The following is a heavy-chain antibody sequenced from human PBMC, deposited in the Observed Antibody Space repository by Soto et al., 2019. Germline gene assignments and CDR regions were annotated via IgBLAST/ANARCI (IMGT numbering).Heavy chain of an antibody. CDR2: ISGSGGST. D-gene: IGHD6-6*01. CDR3: AKAHAYSSSSSSDY. CDR1: GFTFSSYA. Sequence: EVQLLESGGGLVQPGGSLRLSCAASGFTFSSYAMSWVRQAPGKELEWVSAISGSGGSTYYADSVKGRFTISRDNSKNTLYLQMNSLRAEDTAVYYCAKAHAYSSSSSSDYWGQGTLVTVSS. V-gene: IGHV3-23*01. J-gene: IGHJ4*02.